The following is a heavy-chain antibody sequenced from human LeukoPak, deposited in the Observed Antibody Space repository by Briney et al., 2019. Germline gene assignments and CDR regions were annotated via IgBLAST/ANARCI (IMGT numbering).Heavy chain of an antibody. D-gene: IGHD1-26*01. CDR3: ARAQRRYHDAFDI. CDR2: INPSGGST. CDR1: GYPFTSYY. Sequence: ASAKVSCKASGYPFTSYYMHWVRQAPGQGLEWMGTINPSGGSTSYAQKFQGRVTMTRDTSISTAYMELSRLRSDDTAVYYCARAQRRYHDAFDIWGQGTMVIVSS. J-gene: IGHJ3*02. V-gene: IGHV1-46*01.